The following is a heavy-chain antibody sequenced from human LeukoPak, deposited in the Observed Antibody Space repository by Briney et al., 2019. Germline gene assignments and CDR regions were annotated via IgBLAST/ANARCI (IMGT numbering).Heavy chain of an antibody. CDR3: AKDGSGYAKSIDY. CDR2: ISWNSGSI. Sequence: GGSLRLSCAASGFTFSSYAMSWVRQAPGKGLEWVSGISWNSGSIGYADSVKGRFTISRDNAKNSLYLQMNSLRAEDTALYYCAKDGSGYAKSIDYWGQGTLVTVSS. CDR1: GFTFSSYA. V-gene: IGHV3-9*01. J-gene: IGHJ4*02. D-gene: IGHD5-12*01.